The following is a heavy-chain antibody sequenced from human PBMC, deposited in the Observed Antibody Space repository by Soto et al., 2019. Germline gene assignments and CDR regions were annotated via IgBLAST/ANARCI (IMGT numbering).Heavy chain of an antibody. V-gene: IGHV2-26*01. CDR3: ARNDGSGTFDY. J-gene: IGHJ4*02. Sequence: QVTLKESGPVLVKPTEPLTLTCTVSGFSLSNARMGVSWIRQPPGKALEWLAHIFSNDEKSYSTSLKSRLTISKDTSKSHVVLTMTNMDPVDTATYYCARNDGSGTFDYWGQGTLVTVSS. CDR2: IFSNDEK. D-gene: IGHD3-10*01. CDR1: GFSLSNARMG.